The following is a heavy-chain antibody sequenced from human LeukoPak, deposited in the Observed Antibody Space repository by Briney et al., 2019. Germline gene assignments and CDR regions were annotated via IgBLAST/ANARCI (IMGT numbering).Heavy chain of an antibody. D-gene: IGHD3-22*01. CDR1: GYSISSGYY. J-gene: IGHJ5*02. CDR2: IYHSGST. CDR3: ARDGRYYDSPWFDP. V-gene: IGHV4-38-2*02. Sequence: SETLSLTCTVSGYSISSGYYWGWIRQPPGKGREWIGSIYHSGSTYYNPSLKSRVTISVDTSKNQFSLKLSSVTAADTAVYYCARDGRYYDSPWFDPWGQGTLVTVSS.